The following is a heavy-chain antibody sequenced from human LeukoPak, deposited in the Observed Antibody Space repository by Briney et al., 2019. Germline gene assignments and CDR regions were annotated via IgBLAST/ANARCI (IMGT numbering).Heavy chain of an antibody. CDR1: GYTFTSYA. Sequence: EASVKVSCKTSGYTFTSYAISWVRQAPGQGLEWMGWINTNTGNPTYAQGFTGRYAFSLDTSVSTAYLQISGLQADGTAVYYCGRDPKLGIRGYTYGYIDYWGQGTLVTVSS. V-gene: IGHV7-4-1*02. CDR2: INTNTGNP. CDR3: GRDPKLGIRGYTYGYIDY. D-gene: IGHD5-18*01. J-gene: IGHJ4*02.